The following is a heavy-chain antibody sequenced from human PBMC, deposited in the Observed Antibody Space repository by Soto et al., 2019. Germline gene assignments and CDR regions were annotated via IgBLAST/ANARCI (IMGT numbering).Heavy chain of an antibody. CDR1: GGSISSGGYY. V-gene: IGHV4-31*03. Sequence: SSETLSLTCTVSGGSISSGGYYWSWIRQHPGKGLEWIGYIYYSGSTYYNPSLKSRVTISVDTSKNQFSLKLSSVTAADTAVYYCARDRLWFGEFRTLNYFDYWGQGTLVTVSS. CDR2: IYYSGST. CDR3: ARDRLWFGEFRTLNYFDY. D-gene: IGHD3-10*01. J-gene: IGHJ4*02.